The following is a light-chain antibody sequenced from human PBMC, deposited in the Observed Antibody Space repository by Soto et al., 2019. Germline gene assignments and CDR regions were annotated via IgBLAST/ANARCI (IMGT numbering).Light chain of an antibody. CDR2: SAS. V-gene: IGKV3-15*01. J-gene: IGKJ2*01. CDR3: LQYDNWPRT. CDR1: QSVSSN. Sequence: EIVMKQSPATLSVSPGETATLSCRASQSVSSNLAWYQQKPGQAPRLLIHSASTRVSGVPARFSGSGSRTDFTLTISSLQSEDFAVYYCLQYDNWPRTFGQGTKLEI.